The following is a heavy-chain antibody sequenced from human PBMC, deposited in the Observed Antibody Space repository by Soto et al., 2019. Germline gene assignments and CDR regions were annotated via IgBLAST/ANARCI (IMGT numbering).Heavy chain of an antibody. CDR3: AKEGEHSSGWANFDY. CDR1: GFTFSSYA. Sequence: EVQLLESGGGLVQPGGSLRLSCAASGFTFSSYAMSWVRQAPGKGLEWVSAFSGSGVSTYYADSGKGRFTISRDNSKNTLYLQMNSLRAEDTAVYYCAKEGEHSSGWANFDYWGQGTLVTVSS. J-gene: IGHJ4*02. V-gene: IGHV3-23*01. CDR2: FSGSGVST. D-gene: IGHD6-19*01.